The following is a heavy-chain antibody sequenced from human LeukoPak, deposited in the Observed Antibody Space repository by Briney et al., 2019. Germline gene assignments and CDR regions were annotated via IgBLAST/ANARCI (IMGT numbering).Heavy chain of an antibody. CDR3: AKAAGRYSSGWDFDY. CDR2: IRYDGSNK. J-gene: IGHJ4*02. D-gene: IGHD6-19*01. V-gene: IGHV3-30*02. CDR1: GFTFSSYG. Sequence: GESLRLSCAASGFTFSSYGMHWVRQAPGKGLEWVAFIRYDGSNKYYADSVKGRFTISRDNSKNTLYLQMSSLRAEDTAVYYCAKAAGRYSSGWDFDYWGQGTLVTVSS.